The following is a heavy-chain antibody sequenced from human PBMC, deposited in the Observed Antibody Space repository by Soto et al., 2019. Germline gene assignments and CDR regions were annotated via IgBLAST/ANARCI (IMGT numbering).Heavy chain of an antibody. CDR1: GGSISRYY. Sequence: QVQLQESGPGLVKPSETLSLTCTVSGGSISRYYWSWIRQPPGKGLEWIGYIYYSGGTNYNPSLKSRFTISLDTSMNPFSLMLSSVTAADTAVYYCARDKGGLPRRGPFDYWGQGTLVTISS. CDR3: ARDKGGLPRRGPFDY. J-gene: IGHJ4*02. D-gene: IGHD3-16*01. V-gene: IGHV4-59*01. CDR2: IYYSGGT.